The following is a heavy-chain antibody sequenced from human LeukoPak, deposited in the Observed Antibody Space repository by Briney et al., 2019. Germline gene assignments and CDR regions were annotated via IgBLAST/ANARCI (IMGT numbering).Heavy chain of an antibody. CDR2: ISYSGST. J-gene: IGHJ4*02. CDR1: GDSMSNYH. CDR3: ARSGLVRGVST. V-gene: IGHV4-59*01. Sequence: SETLSLTCTVSGDSMSNYHWTWLRQPPGKELEWIGSISYSGSTNYNPSLKSRVTMSVDTSKNQFSLKLNSVTAADTAVYYCARSGLVRGVSTWGQGTLVTVSS. D-gene: IGHD3-10*01.